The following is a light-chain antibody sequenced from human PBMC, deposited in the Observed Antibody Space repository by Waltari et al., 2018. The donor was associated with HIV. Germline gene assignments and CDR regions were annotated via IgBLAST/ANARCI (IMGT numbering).Light chain of an antibody. J-gene: IGKJ1*01. CDR3: HQYGSSPRT. Sequence: EIVLTQSPGTLSLSPGERATLSCTASDTVVSNYLAWYRQTRGQAPSLLIYAASRRATGIPDRFSASGSGTDFTLTISRLEPEDFAVYYCHQYGSSPRTFGQGTKVEI. V-gene: IGKV3-20*01. CDR1: DTVVSNY. CDR2: AAS.